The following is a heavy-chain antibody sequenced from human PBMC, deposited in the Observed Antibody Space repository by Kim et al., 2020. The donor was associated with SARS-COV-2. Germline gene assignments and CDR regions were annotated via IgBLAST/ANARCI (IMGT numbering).Heavy chain of an antibody. CDR3: ATLGSEPFDY. J-gene: IGHJ4*02. D-gene: IGHD3-10*01. Sequence: SETLSLTCTVSGGSISSSSYYWGWIRQPPGKGLEWIGSIYYSGSTYYNPSLKSRVTISVDTSKNQFSLKLSSVTAADTAVYYCATLGSEPFDYWGQGTLVTVSS. V-gene: IGHV4-39*07. CDR2: IYYSGST. CDR1: GGSISSSSYY.